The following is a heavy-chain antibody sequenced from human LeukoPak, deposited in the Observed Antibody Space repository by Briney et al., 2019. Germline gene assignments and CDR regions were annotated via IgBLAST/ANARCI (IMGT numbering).Heavy chain of an antibody. CDR1: GGSFSGYY. V-gene: IGHV4-34*01. CDR2: INHSGST. D-gene: IGHD3-3*01. Sequence: PSETLSLTCAVYGGSFSGYYWSWIRQPPGKGLEWIGEINHSGSTNYNPSLKGRVTISVDTSKNQFSLKLSSVTAADTAVYYCARDANYDFWSGSQIYGMDVWGQGTTVTVSS. CDR3: ARDANYDFWSGSQIYGMDV. J-gene: IGHJ6*02.